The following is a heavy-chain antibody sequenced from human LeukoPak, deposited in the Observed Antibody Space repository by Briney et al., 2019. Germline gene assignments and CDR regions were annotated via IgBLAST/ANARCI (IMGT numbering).Heavy chain of an antibody. D-gene: IGHD3-10*01. CDR3: ARQGSGSYYNIDY. CDR2: IYTSGGI. J-gene: IGHJ4*02. CDR1: GVSTSNYS. Sequence: SETLSLTCTVSGVSTSNYSWGWIRQPAGKGLGWIGRIYTSGGINYNPSLKSRVTMSVDTSKTQFSLKLSSVTAADTAVYYCARQGSGSYYNIDYWGQGTLVTVSS. V-gene: IGHV4-4*07.